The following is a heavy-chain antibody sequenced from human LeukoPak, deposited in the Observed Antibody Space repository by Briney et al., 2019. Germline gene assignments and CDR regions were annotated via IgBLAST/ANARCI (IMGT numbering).Heavy chain of an antibody. D-gene: IGHD6-19*01. Sequence: PSETLSLTCTVSGGSISSSSYYWGWIRQPPGKGLEWIGSIYYSGSTYYNPSLKSRVTISVDTSKNQFSLKLSSVTAADTAVYYCARQAVAGTGWGQGTLVTVSS. CDR2: IYYSGST. V-gene: IGHV4-39*01. CDR1: GGSISSSSYY. J-gene: IGHJ4*02. CDR3: ARQAVAGTG.